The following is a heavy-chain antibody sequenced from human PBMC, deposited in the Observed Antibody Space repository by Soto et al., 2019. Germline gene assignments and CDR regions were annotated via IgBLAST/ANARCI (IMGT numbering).Heavy chain of an antibody. J-gene: IGHJ4*02. Sequence: EVQLVESGGGSVQPGRSLRLSCAASGFTFDDYAMHWVRQAPGKGLEWVSGISWNSGSIGYADSVKGRFTISRDNAKNSLYLQMNSLRAEDTALYYCAKERGYSGYASLDYWGQGTLVTVSS. CDR1: GFTFDDYA. V-gene: IGHV3-9*01. D-gene: IGHD5-12*01. CDR3: AKERGYSGYASLDY. CDR2: ISWNSGSI.